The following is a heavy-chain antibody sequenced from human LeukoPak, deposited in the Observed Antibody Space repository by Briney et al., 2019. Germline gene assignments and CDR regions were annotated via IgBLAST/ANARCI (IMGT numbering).Heavy chain of an antibody. V-gene: IGHV1-18*01. CDR3: ARVRLAVAVAGADGVNWFDP. Sequence: ASVKVSCKASGYTFTSHGITWVRQAPGQGLEWMGWISAYNGNTNYAQKFQGRVTMTTDTSTSTAYMELRSLRSDDTAVYFCARVRLAVAVAGADGVNWFDPWGQGTLVTVSS. D-gene: IGHD6-19*01. CDR1: GYTFTSHG. CDR2: ISAYNGNT. J-gene: IGHJ5*02.